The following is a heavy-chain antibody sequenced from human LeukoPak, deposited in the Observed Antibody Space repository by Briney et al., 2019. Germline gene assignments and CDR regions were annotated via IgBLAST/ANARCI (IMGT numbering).Heavy chain of an antibody. CDR3: AREKGVGGRGYSYGYYFDY. D-gene: IGHD5-18*01. V-gene: IGHV4-34*01. CDR1: GGSFSGYY. J-gene: IGHJ4*02. Sequence: PSETLSLTCAVYGGSFSGYYWSWIRQPPGKGREWIGKINHSGSTNYNPSLKSRVTISVDTSKNHFSLKLSSVTAADTAVYYCAREKGVGGRGYSYGYYFDYWGQGTLVTVSS. CDR2: INHSGST.